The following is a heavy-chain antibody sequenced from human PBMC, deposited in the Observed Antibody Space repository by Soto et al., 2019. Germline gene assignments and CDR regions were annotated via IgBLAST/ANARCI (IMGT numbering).Heavy chain of an antibody. Sequence: QLQLQESGPRLVRPSETLSLTCTVSGASVNTDNYWGWVRQTPGKGLEWIGGVHYTGITYYSSTLKSRVTISMYTSKNQLSLNLRSVTAADTAMYYCVKHALWLVPLTWGQGTLVTVSS. V-gene: IGHV4-39*01. D-gene: IGHD6-19*01. CDR2: VHYTGIT. CDR1: GASVNTDNY. J-gene: IGHJ5*02. CDR3: VKHALWLVPLT.